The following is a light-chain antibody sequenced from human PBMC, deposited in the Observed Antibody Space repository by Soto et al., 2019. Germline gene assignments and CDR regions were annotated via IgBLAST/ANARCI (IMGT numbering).Light chain of an antibody. Sequence: QSVLTQPPSVSGAPGQRVTISCTGSTSNIGAGYDVHWYQQLPGTAPKLLIEGNNYRPSGVPDRFSGSKSGTSASLAITGLQAEDEADYYCQSYDSSLSGYVFGTGTKLTVL. CDR1: TSNIGAGYD. CDR3: QSYDSSLSGYV. V-gene: IGLV1-40*01. CDR2: GNN. J-gene: IGLJ1*01.